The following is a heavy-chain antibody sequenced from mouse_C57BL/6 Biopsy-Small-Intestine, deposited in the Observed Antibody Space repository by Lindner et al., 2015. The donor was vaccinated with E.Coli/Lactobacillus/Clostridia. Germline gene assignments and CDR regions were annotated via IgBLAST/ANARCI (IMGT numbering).Heavy chain of an antibody. CDR2: IYPGDGDT. J-gene: IGHJ1*01. CDR1: GYAFNTSW. Sequence: VQLQESGPELVKPGASVKISCKPSGYAFNTSWMTWVKQRPGKGLEWIGWIYPGDGDTDYTGKFKDKATLTADKSSSTAYMLLNNLTYEDSAVYFCARGYGEYDWYFDVWGAGTTVTVSS. V-gene: IGHV1-82*01. D-gene: IGHD2-13*01. CDR3: ARGYGEYDWYFDV.